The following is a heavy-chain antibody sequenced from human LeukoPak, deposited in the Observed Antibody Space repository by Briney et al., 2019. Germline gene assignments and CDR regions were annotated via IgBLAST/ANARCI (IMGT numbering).Heavy chain of an antibody. J-gene: IGHJ4*02. CDR2: ISGSSIYI. D-gene: IGHD3-22*01. CDR1: GFTFSTYS. CDR3: ARDPPYSDSSGYYYDY. V-gene: IGHV3-21*01. Sequence: NSGGSLRLSCAASGFTFSTYSMNWVRQAPGKGLEWVSSISGSSIYIYYADSVKGRFTISRDNAKNSLYLQMNSLRAEDTAVYYCARDPPYSDSSGYYYDYWGQGTLVTVSS.